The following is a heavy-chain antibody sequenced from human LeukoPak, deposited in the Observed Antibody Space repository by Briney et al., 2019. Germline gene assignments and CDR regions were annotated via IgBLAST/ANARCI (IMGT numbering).Heavy chain of an antibody. Sequence: SEILSLTCNVSGGSMSNIYYWGWIRQPPGKGLEWIGNIFYSGITYYNPSLKSRVTISVDTSKNQFSLKLSSVTAADTAVYYCATISPSPAYCSSTSCSPNDYWGQGTLVTVSS. CDR3: ATISPSPAYCSSTSCSPNDY. CDR2: IFYSGIT. CDR1: GGSMSNIYY. V-gene: IGHV4-39*07. D-gene: IGHD2-2*01. J-gene: IGHJ4*02.